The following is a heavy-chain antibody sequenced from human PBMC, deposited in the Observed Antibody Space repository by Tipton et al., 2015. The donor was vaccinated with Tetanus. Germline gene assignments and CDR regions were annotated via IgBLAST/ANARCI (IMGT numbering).Heavy chain of an antibody. Sequence: GLVKPSETLSLTCGVYGGSFSGYYWTWIRQPPGKGLEGLGEVTHSGSTNYNPSLKSRVTISVDTAKKQFSLKLTSVIAADTAVYYCARDGSYGGTLISDYWGQGTQVTVSS. CDR3: ARDGSYGGTLISDY. J-gene: IGHJ4*02. CDR1: GGSFSGYY. D-gene: IGHD4-23*01. V-gene: IGHV4-34*01. CDR2: VTHSGST.